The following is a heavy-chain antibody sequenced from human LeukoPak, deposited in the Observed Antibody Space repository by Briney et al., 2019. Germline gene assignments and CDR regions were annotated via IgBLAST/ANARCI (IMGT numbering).Heavy chain of an antibody. V-gene: IGHV4-34*01. CDR2: INHSGST. J-gene: IGHJ4*02. CDR1: GGSFSGYY. CDR3: ARGLQAYIVLVVYADYYFDY. Sequence: SETLSLTCAVYGGSFSGYYWSWIRQPPGKGLEWIGEINHSGSTNYNPSLKSRVTISVDTSKNQFSLKLSSVTAADTAVYYCARGLQAYIVLVVYADYYFDYWGQGTPVTVSS. D-gene: IGHD2-8*02.